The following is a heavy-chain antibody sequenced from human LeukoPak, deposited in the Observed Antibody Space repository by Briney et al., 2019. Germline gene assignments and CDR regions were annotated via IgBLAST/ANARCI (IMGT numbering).Heavy chain of an antibody. D-gene: IGHD2-15*01. V-gene: IGHV3-23*01. J-gene: IGHJ4*02. CDR2: ISGNGGST. Sequence: PGGSLRLSCAASGFTFSRYAMTWVRQAPGKGLNWVSPISGNGGSTYYGDSVKGRFTTSRDNSKNTLYLQMTSLRAEDTAIYYCPNPSGYCSGGTCHLDYWGQGTLVTVSS. CDR3: PNPSGYCSGGTCHLDY. CDR1: GFTFSRYA.